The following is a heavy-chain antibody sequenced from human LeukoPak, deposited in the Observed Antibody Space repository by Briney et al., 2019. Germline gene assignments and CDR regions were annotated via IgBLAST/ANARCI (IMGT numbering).Heavy chain of an antibody. CDR1: GYTFTSDY. V-gene: IGHV1-46*01. CDR2: INPSGGST. Sequence: ASVKVSCKASGYTFTSDYMHWVRQAPGQGLEWMGIINPSGGSTSYAQKFQGRVTMTRDMSTSTVYMELSSLRSEDTAVYYCAREAGQFVHSPLYYYYMDVWGKGTTVTVSS. D-gene: IGHD6-6*01. J-gene: IGHJ6*03. CDR3: AREAGQFVHSPLYYYYMDV.